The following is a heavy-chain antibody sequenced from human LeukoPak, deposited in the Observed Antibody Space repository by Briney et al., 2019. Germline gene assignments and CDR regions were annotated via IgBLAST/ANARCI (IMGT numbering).Heavy chain of an antibody. Sequence: PSETLSPTCAVYGGSFSGYYWSWIRQPPGKGLEWIGEINHSGSTNYNPSLKSRVTISVDTSKNQFSLKLSSVTAADTAVYYCARVAMVRGVPNWFDPWGQGTLVTVSS. D-gene: IGHD3-10*01. CDR2: INHSGST. J-gene: IGHJ5*02. V-gene: IGHV4-34*01. CDR3: ARVAMVRGVPNWFDP. CDR1: GGSFSGYY.